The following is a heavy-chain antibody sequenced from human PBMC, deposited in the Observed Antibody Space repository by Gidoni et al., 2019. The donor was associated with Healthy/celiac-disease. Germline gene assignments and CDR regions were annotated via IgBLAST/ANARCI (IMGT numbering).Heavy chain of an antibody. J-gene: IGHJ6*02. Sequence: QVQLVQSGAEVKKPGSSVKVSCKASGGTFSSYALSWVRQAPGQGLEWTGGIIPSSGTANYAQKFQGRVTITADESTSTAYMELSSLRSEDTAVYYCASKGGSSSWYGGYYGMDVWGQGTTVTVSS. D-gene: IGHD6-13*01. CDR1: GGTFSSYA. CDR2: IIPSSGTA. CDR3: ASKGGSSSWYGGYYGMDV. V-gene: IGHV1-69*01.